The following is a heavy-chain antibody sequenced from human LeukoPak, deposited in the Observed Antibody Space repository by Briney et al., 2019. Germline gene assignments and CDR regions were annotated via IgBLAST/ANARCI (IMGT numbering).Heavy chain of an antibody. CDR1: GGTFSSYA. J-gene: IGHJ4*02. CDR3: ARGSPQWSIRTTFDY. V-gene: IGHV1-69*05. D-gene: IGHD2-15*01. Sequence: SVKVSCKASGGTFSSYAISWVRQAPGQGLERMGGIIPIFGTANYAQKFQGRVTITTDESTSTAYMELSSLRSEDTAVYYCARGSPQWSIRTTFDYWGQGTLVTVSS. CDR2: IIPIFGTA.